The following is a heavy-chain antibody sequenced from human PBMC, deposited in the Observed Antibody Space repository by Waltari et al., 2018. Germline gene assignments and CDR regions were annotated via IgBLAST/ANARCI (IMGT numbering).Heavy chain of an antibody. D-gene: IGHD4-17*01. CDR1: GFTFSNAW. J-gene: IGHJ4*02. CDR2: IKSKTDGGTT. Sequence: EVQLVESGGGLVKPGGSLRLSCAASGFTFSNAWMSWVRQAPGKGLEWVGRIKSKTDGGTTDYAAPVKGRFTISRDDSKNTLYLQMNSLKTEDTAVYYCTTDYGDYEGAFDYWGQGTLVTVSS. V-gene: IGHV3-15*01. CDR3: TTDYGDYEGAFDY.